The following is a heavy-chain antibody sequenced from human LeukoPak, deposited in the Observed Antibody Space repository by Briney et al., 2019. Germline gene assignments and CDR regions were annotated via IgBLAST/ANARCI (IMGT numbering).Heavy chain of an antibody. D-gene: IGHD2-15*01. CDR3: ARGFRTPMYYYYYYMDV. CDR2: INHSGST. J-gene: IGHJ6*03. V-gene: IGHV4-34*01. Sequence: PSETLSLTCAVYGGSFSGYYWSWIRQPPGKGLEWIGEINHSGSTNYNPSLKSRVTISVDTSKNQFSLKLSSVPAADTAVYYCARGFRTPMYYYYYYMDVWGKGTTVTVSS. CDR1: GGSFSGYY.